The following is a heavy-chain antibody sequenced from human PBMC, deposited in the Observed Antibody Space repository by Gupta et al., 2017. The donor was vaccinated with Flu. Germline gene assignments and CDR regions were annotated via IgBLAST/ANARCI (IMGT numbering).Heavy chain of an antibody. J-gene: IGHJ4*02. V-gene: IGHV3-73*02. CDR2: IRNKALSYAT. CDR1: GFTFSASA. Sequence: EVQLVESGGGLVQPGGSLKLSCAASGFTFSASAIHWVRQASGKGLEWVGRIRNKALSYATAYAASVTGRFTISRDDSKNTAYLQMNSLTTEDTAVYHCTRLSEGNLDGFDSWGQGTLVTVSS. CDR3: TRLSEGNLDGFDS.